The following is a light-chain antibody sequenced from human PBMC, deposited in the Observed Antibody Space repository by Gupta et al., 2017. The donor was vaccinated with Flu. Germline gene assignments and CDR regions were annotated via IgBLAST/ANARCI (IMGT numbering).Light chain of an antibody. J-gene: IGLJ3*02. Sequence: QSFLTQPPSVSGVPGQRTTIACNGGMSNIGAEYNVHWYQQFPGPAPRLIMYANSQRPSGVPDRVSGSKSASAASLVISGLLPEDDAEDYCQSYDESSLWVFGAGTKVSVL. V-gene: IGLV1-40*01. CDR1: MSNIGAEYN. CDR3: QSYDESSLWV. CDR2: ANS.